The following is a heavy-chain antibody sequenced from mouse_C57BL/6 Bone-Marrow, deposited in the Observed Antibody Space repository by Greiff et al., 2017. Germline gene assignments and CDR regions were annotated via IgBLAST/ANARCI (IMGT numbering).Heavy chain of an antibody. J-gene: IGHJ3*01. CDR3: ARSYYYGSRGWFAY. CDR2: IHPNSGST. D-gene: IGHD1-1*01. V-gene: IGHV1-64*01. Sequence: VQVQQPGAELVKPGASVKLSCKASGYTFTSYWMHWVKQRPGQGLEWIGMIHPNSGSTNYNEKFKSKATLTVDKSSSTAYMQLSSLTSEDSAVYYCARSYYYGSRGWFAYWGQGTLVTVSA. CDR1: GYTFTSYW.